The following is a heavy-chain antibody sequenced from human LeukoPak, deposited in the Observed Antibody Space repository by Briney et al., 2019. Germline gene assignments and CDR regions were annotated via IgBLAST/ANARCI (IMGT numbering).Heavy chain of an antibody. Sequence: PGGSLRLSCAASGFTFDNYGMSWVRQAPGKGLEWLCGVSWNGGRTTYADSVKGRFTISRDNAKNSLYLQMHGLRAEDTAFYYXXXXXXXXNQGTGRWGQGTLVTVSS. J-gene: IGHJ4*02. V-gene: IGHV3-20*04. CDR2: VSWNGGRT. CDR1: GFTFDNYG. D-gene: IGHD1-14*01. CDR3: XXXXXXXNQGTGR.